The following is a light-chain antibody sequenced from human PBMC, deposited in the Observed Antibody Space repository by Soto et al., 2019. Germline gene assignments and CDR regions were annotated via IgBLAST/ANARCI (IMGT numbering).Light chain of an antibody. CDR1: QGISSY. Sequence: RSPSSLSASVGDSVTIACRASQGISSYLAWYQQKPGKAPQLLIYAASTLQSGVPSRFSGSGSGTDFTLTISSLQPEDFVTYYCQQLKSSPFTFGPGTLLEIK. V-gene: IGKV1-9*01. CDR3: QQLKSSPFT. CDR2: AAS. J-gene: IGKJ5*01.